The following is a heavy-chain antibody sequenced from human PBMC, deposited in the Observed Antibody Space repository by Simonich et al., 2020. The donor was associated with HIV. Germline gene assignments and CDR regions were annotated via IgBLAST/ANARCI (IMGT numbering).Heavy chain of an antibody. CDR2: IAYDGSNK. D-gene: IGHD3-16*01. V-gene: IGHV3-30*07. Sequence: QVQLVESGGGVVQPGRSLRLSCAASGFTFSSYAMHWVRQAPGQGLEWVAVIAYDGSNKYYADSVKGRLTISRDNSKNTLYLQMNSLRAEDTAVYYCASGGSISSVWADDYWGQGTLVTVSS. CDR1: GFTFSSYA. J-gene: IGHJ4*02. CDR3: ASGGSISSVWADDY.